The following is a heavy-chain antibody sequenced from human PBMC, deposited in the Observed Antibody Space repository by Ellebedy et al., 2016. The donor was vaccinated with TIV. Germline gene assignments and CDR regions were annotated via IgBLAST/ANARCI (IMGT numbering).Heavy chain of an antibody. V-gene: IGHV3-13*01. J-gene: IGHJ4*02. Sequence: GESLKISCAASGFTFSSHDRHWVRQPTGKGLEWVSGITSAGDTYYLGSVKGRFIISRDSAKNSLYLQMNSLRAEDTAVYSCACWTGDWNGPFDFWGQGTLVTVSS. CDR2: ITSAGDT. CDR3: ACWTGDWNGPFDF. D-gene: IGHD3/OR15-3a*01. CDR1: GFTFSSHD.